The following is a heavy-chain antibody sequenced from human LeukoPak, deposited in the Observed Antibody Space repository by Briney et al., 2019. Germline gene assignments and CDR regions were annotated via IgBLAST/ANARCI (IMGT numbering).Heavy chain of an antibody. J-gene: IGHJ4*02. V-gene: IGHV3-9*01. Sequence: GRSLRLSCAASGFTFDDYAMHWVRQAPGKGLEWVSGISWNSGSIGYADSVKGRFTTSRDNAKNSLYLQMNSLRAEDTALYYCAKSSGGRWLQSFDYWGQGTLVTVSS. CDR1: GFTFDDYA. CDR3: AKSSGGRWLQSFDY. D-gene: IGHD5-24*01. CDR2: ISWNSGSI.